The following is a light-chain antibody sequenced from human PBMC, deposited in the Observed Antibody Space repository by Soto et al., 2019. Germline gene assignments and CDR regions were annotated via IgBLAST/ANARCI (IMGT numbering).Light chain of an antibody. V-gene: IGKV1-5*01. CDR2: DAS. CDR3: QQYNSYPLT. J-gene: IGKJ4*01. CDR1: QSLSTW. Sequence: DIQMTQSPSTLSASVGDRVTITCRASQSLSTWLAWYQQKPGKAPKLLIYDASSLESGVPSRFSGSGSGTEFTLAISSLQPDDFATYYCQQYNSYPLTFGGGTKVEIK.